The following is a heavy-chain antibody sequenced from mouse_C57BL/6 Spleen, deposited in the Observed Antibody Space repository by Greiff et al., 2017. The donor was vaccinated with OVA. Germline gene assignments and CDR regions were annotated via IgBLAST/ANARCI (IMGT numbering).Heavy chain of an antibody. CDR3: ARYYYGSSGWYVDV. J-gene: IGHJ1*03. CDR2: IAPSDSYT. V-gene: IGHV1-59*01. CDR1: GYTFTSYW. Sequence: QVQLQQPGAELVRPGTSVKLSCKASGYTFTSYWMHWVKQRPGQGLEWIGVIAPSDSYTHYNQPFTGPATLTVDTSSSTAYMQLSSLTSEDAAVYYGARYYYGSSGWYVDVGGTGTTVTVSS. D-gene: IGHD1-1*01.